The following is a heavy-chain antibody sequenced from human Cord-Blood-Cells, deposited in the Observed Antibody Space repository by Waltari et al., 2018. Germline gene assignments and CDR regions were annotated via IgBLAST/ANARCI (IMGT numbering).Heavy chain of an antibody. J-gene: IGHJ3*02. CDR1: GGSISSSSYS. D-gene: IGHD1-26*01. CDR3: ASSSIVGATHAFDI. Sequence: QLQLQESGPGLVKPSETLSLTCTVSGGSISSSSYSWGWIRQPPGKGLEWIGSIYYSGSTYYNPSLKSRVTLSVDTSKNQFSLKLSSVTAADTAVYYCASSSIVGATHAFDIWGQGTMVTVSS. CDR2: IYYSGST. V-gene: IGHV4-39*07.